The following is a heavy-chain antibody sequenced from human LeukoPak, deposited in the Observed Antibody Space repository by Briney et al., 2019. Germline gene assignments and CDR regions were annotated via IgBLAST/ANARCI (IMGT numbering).Heavy chain of an antibody. J-gene: IGHJ4*02. CDR2: ISSSSTYI. V-gene: IGHV3-21*06. D-gene: IGHD4-17*01. CDR1: GFTFSTYS. Sequence: PGGSLRLSCAASGFTFSTYSMNWVRQAPGKGLEWVSSISSSSTYIYYADSVKGRFTISRDNAKNSLYLQMNSLRAEDTAVYYCGTWTTVASYFDYWGQGTPVTVSS. CDR3: GTWTTVASYFDY.